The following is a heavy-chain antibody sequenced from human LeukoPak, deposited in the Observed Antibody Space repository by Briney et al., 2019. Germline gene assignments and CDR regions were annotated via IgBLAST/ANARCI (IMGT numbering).Heavy chain of an antibody. CDR3: ASRDIVVVVAANRHYYYMDV. D-gene: IGHD2-15*01. CDR1: GFTFSSYS. V-gene: IGHV3-21*01. CDR2: ISSSSSSI. Sequence: GGSLRLSCAASGFTFSSYSMNWVRQAPGKGLEWVSSISSSSSSIYYADSVKGRFTISRDNAKNSLYLQMNSLRAEDTAVYYCASRDIVVVVAANRHYYYMDVWGKGTTVTVSS. J-gene: IGHJ6*03.